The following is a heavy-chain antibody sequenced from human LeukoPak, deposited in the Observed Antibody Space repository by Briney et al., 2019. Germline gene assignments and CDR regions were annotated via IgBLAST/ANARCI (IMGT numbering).Heavy chain of an antibody. CDR1: GFTFNYYA. V-gene: IGHV3-23*01. Sequence: PGGSLRLSCAASGFTFNYYAMRWVRQAPGQGLEWGLGISDNEGTTSYTDSVKGRFTISRDNTKNTVYLQMNNLRADDTAVYFCARHDSFIPYWGQGTLVTVSS. J-gene: IGHJ4*02. CDR3: ARHDSFIPY. D-gene: IGHD5-18*01. CDR2: ISDNEGTT.